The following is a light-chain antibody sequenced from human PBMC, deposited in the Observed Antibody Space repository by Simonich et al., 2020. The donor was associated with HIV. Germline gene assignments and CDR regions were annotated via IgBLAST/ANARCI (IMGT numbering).Light chain of an antibody. J-gene: IGKJ3*01. Sequence: DIVMTQTPLSLSVTPGQPASISCKSSQSVLHSDGKTYLYWYLQKPGQSPQLLIYLGSNRASGVPDRFSGSGSGTDFTLKISRVEADDVGVYYCMQAVQRKFTFGPGTKVDIK. V-gene: IGKV2-28*01. CDR3: MQAVQRKFT. CDR2: LGS. CDR1: QSVLHSDGKTY.